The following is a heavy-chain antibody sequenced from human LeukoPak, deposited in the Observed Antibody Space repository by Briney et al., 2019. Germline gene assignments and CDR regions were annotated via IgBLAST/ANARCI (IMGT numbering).Heavy chain of an antibody. Sequence: GGSLRLSCAASGFTFSSYAMSWVRQAPGKGLEWVSGISGSGGSTYYADSVKGRFTISRDNSKNTLYLQMNSLRADDTAVYYCAIPPGIAVAGRNWFDPWGQGTLVTVSS. V-gene: IGHV3-23*01. CDR3: AIPPGIAVAGRNWFDP. D-gene: IGHD6-19*01. J-gene: IGHJ5*02. CDR2: ISGSGGST. CDR1: GFTFSSYA.